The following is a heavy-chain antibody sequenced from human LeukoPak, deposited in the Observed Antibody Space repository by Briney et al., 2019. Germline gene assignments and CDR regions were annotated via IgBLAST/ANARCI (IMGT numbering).Heavy chain of an antibody. D-gene: IGHD3-3*01. CDR2: IYTSGRT. J-gene: IGHJ5*02. Sequence: PSETLSLTCIVSGASISSYCWTWVRQPPGKGLEWIGYIYTSGRTDYNPSLKSRVSMSVDTSKNQLSMELRFLTAADTAVYYCATSYDSKTAPYDLWGQGTLVTVSS. CDR3: ATSYDSKTAPYDL. V-gene: IGHV4-4*09. CDR1: GASISSYC.